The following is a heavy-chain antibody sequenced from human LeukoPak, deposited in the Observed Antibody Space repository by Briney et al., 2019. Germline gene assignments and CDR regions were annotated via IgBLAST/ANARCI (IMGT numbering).Heavy chain of an antibody. Sequence: ASVKVSCKASGYSFTGHYMHWVRQAPGQGLEWMGWINPKSGGTNYAQKFQGRVTMTRDTSISTAYMDMSSLRSDDTAVYYCARSIAVTDFDYWGQGTLVTVSS. D-gene: IGHD6-19*01. CDR3: ARSIAVTDFDY. V-gene: IGHV1-2*02. CDR1: GYSFTGHY. J-gene: IGHJ4*02. CDR2: INPKSGGT.